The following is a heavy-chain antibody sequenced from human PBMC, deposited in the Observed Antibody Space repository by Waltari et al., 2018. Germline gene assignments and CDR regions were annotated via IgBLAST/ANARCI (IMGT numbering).Heavy chain of an antibody. V-gene: IGHV3-66*04. Sequence: EVQLVESGGGLVQPGGSLRLSCAASGFPVSSSDMSWVRQAPGKGLEWVSVIYIGGSTYYADSVKGRFTISRDNSKNTLYLQMNSLRAEDTAVYYCARLYCSGGSCRDYWGQGTLVTVSS. CDR1: GFPVSSSD. J-gene: IGHJ4*02. CDR2: IYIGGST. D-gene: IGHD2-15*01. CDR3: ARLYCSGGSCRDY.